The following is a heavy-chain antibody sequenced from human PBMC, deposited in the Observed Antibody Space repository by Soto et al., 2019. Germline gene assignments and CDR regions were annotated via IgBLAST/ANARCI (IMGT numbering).Heavy chain of an antibody. CDR3: ARARATIAAAAIFDC. CDR1: GGYISTSNW. V-gene: IGHV4-4*02. Sequence: SETLSLTCAVSGGYISTSNWWSWVRQPPGKGLEWIGEVYRTGSTNYNPSLESRVIVSVDKSKNQFSLKLTSVTAADTAVYYCARARATIAAAAIFDCWGQGTLVT. J-gene: IGHJ4*02. CDR2: VYRTGST. D-gene: IGHD6-13*01.